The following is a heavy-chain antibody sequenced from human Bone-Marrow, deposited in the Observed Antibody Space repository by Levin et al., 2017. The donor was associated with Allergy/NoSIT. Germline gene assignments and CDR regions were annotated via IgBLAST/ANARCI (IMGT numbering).Heavy chain of an antibody. V-gene: IGHV3-49*04. CDR1: GFTLGDFA. J-gene: IGHJ6*03. Sequence: GGSLRLSCTASGFTLGDFAFSWVRQAPGKGLEWVGFIRTKAYGGTKEYAASVKGRFTISRDDSNNIAYLQMNSLKIEDTAVYYCTREFDCTSSRCYLAPHYYYYYMDVWGKGTTVTVSS. CDR2: IRTKAYGGTK. CDR3: TREFDCTSSRCYLAPHYYYYYMDV. D-gene: IGHD2-2*01.